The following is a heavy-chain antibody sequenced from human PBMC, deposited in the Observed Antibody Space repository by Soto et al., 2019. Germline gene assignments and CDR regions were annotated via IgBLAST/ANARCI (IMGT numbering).Heavy chain of an antibody. CDR1: GVSITSGNW. CDR3: ARLVYDTRLNYMYFDF. D-gene: IGHD3-10*01. V-gene: IGHV4-4*02. CDR2: IFHDGTA. J-gene: IGHJ4*02. Sequence: SETLSLTCAVSGVSITSGNWWTWVRQSPQRGLEYIGEIFHDGTANYYPSFERRVAMSVDTSRNQFSLKLTSVTAADTAVYFCARLVYDTRLNYMYFDFWGPGTLVTSPQ.